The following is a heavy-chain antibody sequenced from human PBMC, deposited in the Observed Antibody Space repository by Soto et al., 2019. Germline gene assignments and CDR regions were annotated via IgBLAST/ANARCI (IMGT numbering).Heavy chain of an antibody. CDR3: TRDLFYTSYEAGGMDV. CDR2: IDPTDSYT. D-gene: IGHD5-12*01. Sequence: GESLKISCRGSGYSFSNYWINWVRQMPGKGLEWMGRIDPTDSYTTYSPSFEGHVSISTDKSLSTAYLQWSSLKASDTAVYYCTRDLFYTSYEAGGMDVWGQGTTVTVSS. J-gene: IGHJ6*02. V-gene: IGHV5-10-1*01. CDR1: GYSFSNYW.